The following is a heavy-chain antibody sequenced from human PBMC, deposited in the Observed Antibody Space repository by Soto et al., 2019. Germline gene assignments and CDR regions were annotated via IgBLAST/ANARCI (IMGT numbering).Heavy chain of an antibody. CDR3: GRGGYRTLAWFDP. J-gene: IGHJ5*02. V-gene: IGHV4-59*01. Sequence: SETLSLTCTVSGGSISNYYWSWIRQSPGKGLEWIANIYHSGTTNYNLSLKGRVSISIDSSKNQVSLRLKSVTAANTAVYYCGRGGYRTLAWFDPWGQGTLVTVSS. CDR2: IYHSGTT. CDR1: GGSISNYY. D-gene: IGHD5-18*01.